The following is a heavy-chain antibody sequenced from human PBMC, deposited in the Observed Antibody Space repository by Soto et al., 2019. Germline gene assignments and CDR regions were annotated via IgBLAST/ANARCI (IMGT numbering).Heavy chain of an antibody. V-gene: IGHV3-23*01. CDR1: GFTFSSYA. J-gene: IGHJ4*02. Sequence: AGGSLRLSCAASGFTFSSYAMSWVRQAPGKGLEWVSAISGSGGSTYYADSVKGRFTISRDNSKNTLYLQMNSLRAEDTAVYYCAKVGYDFWSGYWPPYYFDYWGQGTLVTVSS. CDR3: AKVGYDFWSGYWPPYYFDY. CDR2: ISGSGGST. D-gene: IGHD3-3*01.